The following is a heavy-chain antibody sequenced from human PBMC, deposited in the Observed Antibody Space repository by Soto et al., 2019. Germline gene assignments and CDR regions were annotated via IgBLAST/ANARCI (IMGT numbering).Heavy chain of an antibody. V-gene: IGHV1-46*01. Sequence: VQLVQSGAEVKKPGAAVKVSCKASGYTFINYYIHCVRQAPGHGLAWMAIINPNGGSTNYAQKFQGRLILTRATSTSKVYMELSSLKAEDTAMYYYATPLASVYVWGQGNLVTVSS. CDR1: GYTFINYY. CDR3: ATPLASVYV. CDR2: INPNGGST. D-gene: IGHD2-8*01. J-gene: IGHJ4*02.